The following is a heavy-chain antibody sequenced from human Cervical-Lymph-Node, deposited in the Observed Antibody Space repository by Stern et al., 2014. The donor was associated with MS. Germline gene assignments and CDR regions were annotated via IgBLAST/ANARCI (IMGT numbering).Heavy chain of an antibody. J-gene: IGHJ5*02. CDR1: GGSVNSGAYY. CDR3: ARTNGEYSYAYWFDP. V-gene: IGHV4-61*08. CDR2: VYHSGST. D-gene: IGHD3-16*01. Sequence: QVQLQESGPGLVKPSETLSLTCIVSGGSVNSGAYYWSWIRQPPGKGLEWIGYVYHSGSTNYNPSLKNRVTISIDTSKNQFSLKLTSVTAADTAVYYCARTNGEYSYAYWFDPWGQGTLVTVSS.